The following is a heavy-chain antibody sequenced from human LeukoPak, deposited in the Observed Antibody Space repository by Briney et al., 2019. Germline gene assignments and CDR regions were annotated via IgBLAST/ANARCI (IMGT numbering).Heavy chain of an antibody. D-gene: IGHD4-17*01. Sequence: AGGSLRLSCAASGFTFSSYAMSWVRQAPGKGLEWVSAISGSGGSTYYADSVKGRFTISRDNSKNTLYLQMNSLRAEDTAVYYCAPLTTVTTPFDYWGQGTLVTVSS. CDR2: ISGSGGST. V-gene: IGHV3-23*01. CDR3: APLTTVTTPFDY. J-gene: IGHJ4*02. CDR1: GFTFSSYA.